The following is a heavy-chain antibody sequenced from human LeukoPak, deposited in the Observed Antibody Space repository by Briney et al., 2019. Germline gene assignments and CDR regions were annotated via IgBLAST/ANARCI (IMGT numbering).Heavy chain of an antibody. D-gene: IGHD6-6*01. V-gene: IGHV1-46*01. CDR2: INPSGGST. CDR3: ARDLSSSSDYYYYYGMGV. Sequence: ASVKVPCKASGCTFTSYYMHWVRQAPGQGLEWMGIINPSGGSTSYAQKFQGRVTMTRDTSTSTVYMELSSLRSEDTAVYYCARDLSSSSDYYYYYGMGVWGQGTTVTVSS. CDR1: GCTFTSYY. J-gene: IGHJ6*02.